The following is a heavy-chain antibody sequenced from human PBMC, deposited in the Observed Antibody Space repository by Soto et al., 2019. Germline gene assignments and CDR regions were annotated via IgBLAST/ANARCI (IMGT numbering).Heavy chain of an antibody. CDR1: GYTFIASY. J-gene: IGHJ3*02. Sequence: ASVKVSCKASGYTFIASYIHWVRQAPGQGLEWMGWINPDSGVTNYAQKFQGWVTMTRDTSITTAYMDLRSLKSDDTAVYYCATELGKYGNKRNAIDIWGQGTRVTV. V-gene: IGHV1-2*04. D-gene: IGHD7-27*01. CDR2: INPDSGVT. CDR3: ATELGKYGNKRNAIDI.